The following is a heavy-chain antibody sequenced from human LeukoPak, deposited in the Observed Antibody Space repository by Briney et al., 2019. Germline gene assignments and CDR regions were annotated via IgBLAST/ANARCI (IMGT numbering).Heavy chain of an antibody. CDR3: AKDREAAADLFDY. CDR2: ISGSGGST. J-gene: IGHJ4*02. Sequence: GGSLRLSCAASGFTFFSFAMSWVRQAPGKGLEWVSAISGSGGSTYYADSVKGRFTISRDNSKNTLYLQMNSLRAEDTAVYYCAKDREAAADLFDYWGQGTLVTVSS. D-gene: IGHD6-13*01. CDR1: GFTFFSFA. V-gene: IGHV3-23*01.